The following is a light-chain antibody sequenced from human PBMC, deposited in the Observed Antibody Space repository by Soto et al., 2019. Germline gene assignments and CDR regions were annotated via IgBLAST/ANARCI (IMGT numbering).Light chain of an antibody. CDR1: QGIRNY. CDR2: AAS. CDR3: EKYSSVPV. J-gene: IGKJ3*01. V-gene: IGKV1-27*01. Sequence: RQMTQSPTSLSASVGDRVTITCRASQGIRNYVAWYQQIPGKAPKLLIYAASTLQSGVPSRFSGSGSGTDFTLTINGLQPEDVATYSCEKYSSVPVFGPGTKVEIK.